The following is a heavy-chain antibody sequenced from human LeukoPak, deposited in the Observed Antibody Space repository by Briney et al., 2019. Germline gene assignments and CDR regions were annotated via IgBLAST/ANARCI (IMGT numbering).Heavy chain of an antibody. CDR2: ISYSGRT. J-gene: IGHJ5*02. V-gene: IGHV4-59*08. Sequence: SETLSLTCTVSGGSISSFHWSWIRQPPGKGLEWIGHISYSGRTNYNPSLKSRVTISVDTSKNQFSLKLSSVTAADTAVYYCARRYSSYWSNWFDPWGQGTLVTVSS. CDR1: GGSISSFH. D-gene: IGHD6-13*01. CDR3: ARRYSSYWSNWFDP.